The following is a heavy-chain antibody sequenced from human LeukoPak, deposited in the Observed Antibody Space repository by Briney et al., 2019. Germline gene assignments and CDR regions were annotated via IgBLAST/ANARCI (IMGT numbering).Heavy chain of an antibody. CDR3: ARGVSGGVFDY. Sequence: SQTLSLTCAVSGGSISSGGYSWSWIRQPPGKGLEWSGYIYHSGSTYYNPSLNRRVPISVDRSKNQFSLKLSSVTAADTAVYYCARGVSGGVFDYWGQGTLVTVSS. CDR2: IYHSGST. D-gene: IGHD3-3*01. V-gene: IGHV4-30-2*01. J-gene: IGHJ4*02. CDR1: GGSISSGGYS.